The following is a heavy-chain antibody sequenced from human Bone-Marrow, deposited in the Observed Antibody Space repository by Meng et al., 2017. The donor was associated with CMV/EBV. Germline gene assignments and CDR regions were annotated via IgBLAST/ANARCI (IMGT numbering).Heavy chain of an antibody. D-gene: IGHD4-11*01. CDR2: IRYDGSNK. J-gene: IGHJ6*02. CDR1: GFTFSSYG. V-gene: IGHV3-30*02. Sequence: GESLKISCAASGFTFSSYGMHWVRQAPGKGLEWVAFIRYDGSNKYYADSVKGRFTISRDNSKNTLYRQMNSLRAEDTAVYYCAKGATLTTVTTYYYYGMDVWGQGTTVTIYS. CDR3: AKGATLTTVTTYYYYGMDV.